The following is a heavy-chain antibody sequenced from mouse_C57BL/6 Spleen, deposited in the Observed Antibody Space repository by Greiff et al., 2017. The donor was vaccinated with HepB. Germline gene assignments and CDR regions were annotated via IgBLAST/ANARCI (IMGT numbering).Heavy chain of an antibody. CDR2: INPNNGGT. Sequence: EVQLQQSGPELVKPGASVKISCKASGYTFTDYYMNWVKQSHGKSLEWIGDINPNNGGTSYNQKFKGKATLTVDKSSSTAYMELRSLTAADSAVYYCARRLYYDYPYFDYWGQGTTLTVSS. CDR1: GYTFTDYY. J-gene: IGHJ2*01. V-gene: IGHV1-26*01. D-gene: IGHD2-4*01. CDR3: ARRLYYDYPYFDY.